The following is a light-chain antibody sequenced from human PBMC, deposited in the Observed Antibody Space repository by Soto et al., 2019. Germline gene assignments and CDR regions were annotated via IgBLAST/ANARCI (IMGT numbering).Light chain of an antibody. CDR3: HSYDSSLSGHYV. CDR1: SSNIGAGYD. CDR2: GNS. J-gene: IGLJ1*01. Sequence: QSVLTQPPSVSGAPGQRVTISCTGSSSNIGAGYDVHWYQQLPGTAPKLLIYGNSNRPSGVPDRFSGSKSGTSASLAITGLQAEDEADYYCHSYDSSLSGHYVFGTGTKLTVL. V-gene: IGLV1-40*01.